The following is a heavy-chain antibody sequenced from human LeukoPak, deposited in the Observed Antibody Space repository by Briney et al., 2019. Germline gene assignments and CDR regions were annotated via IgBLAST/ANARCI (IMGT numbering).Heavy chain of an antibody. Sequence: SETLSLACTVSGGSISTYYWSWIRQPPGKGLEWIGYIYYCGSTNYNPSLKSRVTISVDKSKSQFSLKLSSVTAADTAVYYCARGHSYYYDSSAYYPDFDYWGQGTLVTVSS. D-gene: IGHD3-22*01. CDR2: IYYCGST. V-gene: IGHV4-59*01. CDR3: ARGHSYYYDSSAYYPDFDY. CDR1: GGSISTYY. J-gene: IGHJ4*02.